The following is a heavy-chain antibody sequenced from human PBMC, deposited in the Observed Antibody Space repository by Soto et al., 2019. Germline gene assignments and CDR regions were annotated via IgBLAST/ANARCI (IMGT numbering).Heavy chain of an antibody. V-gene: IGHV4-30-4*01. CDR3: AREGITGTLGY. J-gene: IGHJ4*02. CDR1: GGSISSGDYY. D-gene: IGHD1-7*01. Sequence: SETLSLTCTVSGGSISSGDYYWSWIRQPPGKGLERIGYIYYSGSTYYNPSLKSRVTISVDTSKNQFSLKLSSVTAADTAVYYCAREGITGTLGYWGQGTLVTVSS. CDR2: IYYSGST.